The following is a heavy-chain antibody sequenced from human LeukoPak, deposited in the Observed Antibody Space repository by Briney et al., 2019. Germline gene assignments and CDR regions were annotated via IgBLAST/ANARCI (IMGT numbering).Heavy chain of an antibody. Sequence: SSETLSLTCTVSGGSISSYYWSWIRQPPGKGLEWIGYIYYSGSTNYNPSLKSRVTISVDTSKNQFSLKLSSVTAADTAVYYCAREESYYYGSGEDDYWGQGTLVTVSS. V-gene: IGHV4-59*12. CDR3: AREESYYYGSGEDDY. CDR2: IYYSGST. CDR1: GGSISSYY. D-gene: IGHD3-10*01. J-gene: IGHJ4*02.